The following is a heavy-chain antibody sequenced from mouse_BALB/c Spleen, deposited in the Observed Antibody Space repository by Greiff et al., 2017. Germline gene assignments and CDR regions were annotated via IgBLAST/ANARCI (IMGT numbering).Heavy chain of an antibody. Sequence: QVQLKESGPGLVAPSQSLSITCTVSGFSLTSYGVHWVRQPPGKGLEWLGVIWAGGSTNYNSALMSRLSISKDNSKSQVFLKMNSLQTDDTAMYYCARGVLSDYYAMDYWGQGTSVTVSS. CDR2: IWAGGST. CDR1: GFSLTSYG. V-gene: IGHV2-9*02. D-gene: IGHD1-1*02. J-gene: IGHJ4*01. CDR3: ARGVLSDYYAMDY.